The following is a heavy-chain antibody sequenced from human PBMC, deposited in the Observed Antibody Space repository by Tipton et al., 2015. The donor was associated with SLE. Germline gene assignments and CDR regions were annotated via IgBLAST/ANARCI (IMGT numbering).Heavy chain of an antibody. J-gene: IGHJ6*02. CDR1: GFTFSSYE. D-gene: IGHD2-15*01. CDR2: ISSSGSTI. Sequence: GSLRLSCAASGFTFSSYEMNWVRQAPGKGLEWVSYISSSGSTIYYADSVKGRFTISRDNAKNSLYLQMNSLRAEDTAVYYCAREGYCSGGSCCYGMDVWGQGTTVTVSS. V-gene: IGHV3-48*03. CDR3: AREGYCSGGSCCYGMDV.